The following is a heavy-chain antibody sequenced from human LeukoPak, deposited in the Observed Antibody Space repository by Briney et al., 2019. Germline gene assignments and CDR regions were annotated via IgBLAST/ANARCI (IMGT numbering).Heavy chain of an antibody. CDR1: GFTFSSYA. Sequence: GGSLRLSCAASGFTFSSYAMSWVRQAPGKGLEWVSGINGADTTTLYADSVKGRFTISRDNSKNALSLQMNSLRAEDTAVYYCVRNQWVEQYWYFDLWGRGTLVTVSS. D-gene: IGHD1/OR15-1a*01. CDR2: INGADTTT. V-gene: IGHV3-23*01. CDR3: VRNQWVEQYWYFDL. J-gene: IGHJ2*01.